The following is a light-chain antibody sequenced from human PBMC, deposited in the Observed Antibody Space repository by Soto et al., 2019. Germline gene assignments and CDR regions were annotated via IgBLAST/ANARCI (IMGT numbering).Light chain of an antibody. CDR3: SSYTSSSTLLV. J-gene: IGLJ2*01. V-gene: IGLV2-14*01. CDR2: DVS. CDR1: SSDVGGYNY. Sequence: QSALTQPASVSGSPGQSITISCTGTSSDVGGYNYVSWYQQHQGKAPKLMLYDVSNRTSGVSNRFPGSKSGNTASLTISGLKAEDEADYDCSSYTSSSTLLVFGGGTKLTVL.